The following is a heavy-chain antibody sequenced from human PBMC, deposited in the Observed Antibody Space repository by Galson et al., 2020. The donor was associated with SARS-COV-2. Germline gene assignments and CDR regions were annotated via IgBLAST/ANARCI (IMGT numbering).Heavy chain of an antibody. J-gene: IGHJ4*02. Sequence: SVKVSCKASGGTFSSYAISWVRQAPGQGLEWMGGIIPIFGTANYAQKFQGRVTITADESTSTAYMELSSLRSEDTAVYYCAREQVQGGSGSKDLGPCLWGQGTLVTVSS. CDR3: AREQVQGGSGSKDLGPCL. CDR1: GGTFSSYA. V-gene: IGHV1-69*13. CDR2: IIPIFGTA. D-gene: IGHD3-10*01.